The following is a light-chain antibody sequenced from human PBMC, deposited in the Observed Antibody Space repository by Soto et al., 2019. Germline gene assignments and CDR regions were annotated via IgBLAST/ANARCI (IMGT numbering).Light chain of an antibody. CDR1: SSDVGGYNF. Sequence: QSVLTQPASVSGSPGQSITISCTRTSSDVGGYNFVSWYQQHPGKAPKLMISDVSGRPSGVSNRFSGSKSGNTASLTISGLQAEDEADYYCTSYTSSSTRGVFGGGTKLTVL. CDR2: DVS. V-gene: IGLV2-14*03. J-gene: IGLJ3*02. CDR3: TSYTSSSTRGV.